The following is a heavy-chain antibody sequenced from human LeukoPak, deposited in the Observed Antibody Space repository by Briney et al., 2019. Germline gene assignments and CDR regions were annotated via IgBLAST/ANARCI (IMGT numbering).Heavy chain of an antibody. Sequence: PSETLSLTCAVYGGSFSGYHWSWIRQPPGKGPEWIGEINHSGSTNYNPSLKSRVTISVDTSKNQISLKVNSVTAADTAVYYCARAVNFYYYYMDVWGRGTTVTVSS. CDR2: INHSGST. V-gene: IGHV4-34*01. J-gene: IGHJ6*03. D-gene: IGHD4-23*01. CDR1: GGSFSGYH. CDR3: ARAVNFYYYYMDV.